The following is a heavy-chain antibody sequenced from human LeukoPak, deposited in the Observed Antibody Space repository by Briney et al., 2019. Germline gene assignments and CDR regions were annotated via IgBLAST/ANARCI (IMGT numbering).Heavy chain of an antibody. CDR2: INPSGGST. J-gene: IGHJ6*04. Sequence: ASVKVSCKASGYTFTSYYMHWVRQAPGQGLEWMGIINPSGGSTSYAQKFQGRVTMTRDTSTSTVYMELSSLRSEDTAVYYCARDNGLSGHDFDWKNYYGMDVWGKGTTVTVSS. CDR3: ARDNGLSGHDFDWKNYYGMDV. V-gene: IGHV1-46*01. CDR1: GYTFTSYY. D-gene: IGHD5-12*01.